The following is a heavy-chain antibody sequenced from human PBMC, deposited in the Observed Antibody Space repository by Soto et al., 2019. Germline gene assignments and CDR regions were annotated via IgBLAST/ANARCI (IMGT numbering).Heavy chain of an antibody. D-gene: IGHD3-22*01. CDR3: AVVVITGNWFDP. CDR2: MYYSGTT. V-gene: IGHV4-39*01. CDR1: GGSISSSDFY. Sequence: QLQLQESGPGLVKPSETLSLTCTVSGGSISSSDFYWGWLRQPPGKGLDFIGSMYYSGTTYYNPSLKNRSTISVHTSKNQFSLKLISVTAADTAVYYCAVVVITGNWFDPWGQGTLVTVSS. J-gene: IGHJ5*02.